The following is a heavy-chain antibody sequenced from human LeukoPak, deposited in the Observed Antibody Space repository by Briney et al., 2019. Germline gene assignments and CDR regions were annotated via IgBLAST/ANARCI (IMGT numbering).Heavy chain of an antibody. CDR2: IWYDGSNK. CDR3: ASWARGDYFDC. J-gene: IGHJ4*02. CDR1: GFTFSSYG. V-gene: IGHV3-33*01. Sequence: GGSLRLSCAASGFTFSSYGMHWVHQAPGKGLEWVAVIWYDGSNKYYADSVKGRFTISRDNSKNTLYLQMNSLRAEDTAVYYCASWARGDYFDCWGQGTLVTVSS. D-gene: IGHD3-16*01.